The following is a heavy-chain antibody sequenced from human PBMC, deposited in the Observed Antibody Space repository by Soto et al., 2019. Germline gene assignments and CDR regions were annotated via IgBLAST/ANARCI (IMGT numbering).Heavy chain of an antibody. Sequence: QLQLQESGPGLVRPSETLSLTCSVSNGSVSSRSYYWDWIRQPPGKGLEWIGTIYYSGNAYYNASLRSRLTISIDTSKNQFSLNMKSVTAADTAVYYCARRLYGSGSHYEIARSLDAYDVWAQGTMVTVSS. CDR3: ARRLYGSGSHYEIARSLDAYDV. J-gene: IGHJ3*01. CDR1: NGSVSSRSYY. D-gene: IGHD3-10*01. V-gene: IGHV4-39*01. CDR2: IYYSGNA.